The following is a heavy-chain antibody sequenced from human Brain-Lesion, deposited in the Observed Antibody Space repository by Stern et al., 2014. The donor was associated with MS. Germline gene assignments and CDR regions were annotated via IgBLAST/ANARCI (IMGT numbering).Heavy chain of an antibody. CDR3: ATYYYDSTGYNDF. V-gene: IGHV1-2*04. CDR1: GYTFTGYY. D-gene: IGHD3-22*01. CDR2: INPKSGGT. J-gene: IGHJ4*02. Sequence: VQLLESGAEVKKPGASVKVSCKASGYTFTGYYMHWVRQAPGQGLEWMGWINPKSGGTNYAQKFQGWVTMTRDTSINTAYMELSRLRSDDTVVYYCATYYYDSTGYNDFWGQGTLVTVSS.